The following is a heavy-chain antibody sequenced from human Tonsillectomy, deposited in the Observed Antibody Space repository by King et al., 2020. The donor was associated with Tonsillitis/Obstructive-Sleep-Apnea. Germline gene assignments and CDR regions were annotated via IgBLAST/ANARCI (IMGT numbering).Heavy chain of an antibody. J-gene: IGHJ6*03. V-gene: IGHV3-30*01. D-gene: IGHD6-6*01. Sequence: VQLVESGGGVVQPGRSLRLSCAASGFTFSTYAMHWVRQAPGKGLEWVAVISDDGSNKYYADSVKGRFNISRDNSKNTLHLQMNSLRAEDTAVYYCARGIAPRPDYYYYYMDVWDKGTTVTVSS. CDR3: ARGIAPRPDYYYYYMDV. CDR1: GFTFSTYA. CDR2: ISDDGSNK.